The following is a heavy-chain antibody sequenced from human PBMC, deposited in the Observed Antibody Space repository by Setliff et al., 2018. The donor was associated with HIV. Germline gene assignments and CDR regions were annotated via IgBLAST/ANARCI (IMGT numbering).Heavy chain of an antibody. J-gene: IGHJ3*02. D-gene: IGHD2-15*01. CDR2: ISGFNGNT. V-gene: IGHV1-18*01. CDR3: ARAGGFCNAATCLRGYDAFDI. CDR1: GYFFNNYG. Sequence: ASVKVSCKASGYFFNNYGIAWVRQAPGQGLEWMGWISGFNGNTNYARILQGRVTVTTDTSTSTAYMELRSLRSDDTAVYYCARAGGFCNAATCLRGYDAFDIWGQGTTVTVSS.